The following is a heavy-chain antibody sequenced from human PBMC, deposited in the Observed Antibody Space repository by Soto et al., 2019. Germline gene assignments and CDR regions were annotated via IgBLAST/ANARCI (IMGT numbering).Heavy chain of an antibody. CDR3: ARGAGSLDYYYGMDV. J-gene: IGHJ6*02. D-gene: IGHD6-25*01. Sequence: QVQLVESGGGVVQPGRSLRLSCAASGFTFSSYAMHWVRQAPGKGLEWVAVISYDGSNKYYADSVKGRFTISRDNSKNTLYLQMNSLRAEDTAVYYCARGAGSLDYYYGMDVWGQGTTVTVSS. CDR2: ISYDGSNK. CDR1: GFTFSSYA. V-gene: IGHV3-30-3*01.